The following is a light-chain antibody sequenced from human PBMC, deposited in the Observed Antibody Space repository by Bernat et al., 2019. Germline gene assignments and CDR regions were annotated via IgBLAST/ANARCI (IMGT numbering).Light chain of an antibody. CDR2: KAS. V-gene: IGKV1-5*03. CDR3: QQYNNFWA. CDR1: QSISSW. Sequence: DIQMTQSPSTLSASVGDRVTITCRASQSISSWLAWYQQKPGKAPKLLIYKASILESGVPSRFSGSGSETEFTLTISSLQPDDFATYYCQQYNNFWAFGQGTKVEIK. J-gene: IGKJ1*01.